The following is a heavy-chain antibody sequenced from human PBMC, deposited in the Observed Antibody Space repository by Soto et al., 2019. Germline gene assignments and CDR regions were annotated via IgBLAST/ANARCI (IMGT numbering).Heavy chain of an antibody. CDR2: ISAYNGNT. CDR3: ARGAGFLALPYYSYGMDV. Sequence: ASVKVSCKASGYTFTSYGISGVRQAPGQGLEWMGWISAYNGNTNYAQKLQGRVTMTTDTSTSTAYMELRSLRSHDTAVYYCARGAGFLALPYYSYGMDVWGQGITLTVSS. J-gene: IGHJ6*02. V-gene: IGHV1-18*04. D-gene: IGHD3-3*01. CDR1: GYTFTSYG.